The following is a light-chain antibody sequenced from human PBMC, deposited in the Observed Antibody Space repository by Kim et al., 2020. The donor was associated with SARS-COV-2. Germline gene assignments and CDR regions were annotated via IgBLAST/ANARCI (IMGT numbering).Light chain of an antibody. CDR2: GKN. Sequence: SSELTQDPAVSVALGQTVRITCQGDSLRSYYASWYQQKPGQAPVLVIYGKNNRPSGIPDRSSGSSSGNTASLTITGAQAEDEADYYCNSRDSSGNPNVVF. CDR1: SLRSYY. V-gene: IGLV3-19*01. CDR3: NSRDSSGNPNVV. J-gene: IGLJ2*01.